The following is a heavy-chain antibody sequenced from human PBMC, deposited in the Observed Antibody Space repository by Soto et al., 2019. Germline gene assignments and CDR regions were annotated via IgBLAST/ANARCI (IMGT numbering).Heavy chain of an antibody. D-gene: IGHD3-10*01. CDR3: ARKYLPYYCSGSPYGMDV. V-gene: IGHV4-34*01. CDR2: VNHSGST. J-gene: IGHJ6*02. CDR1: GGSFSGYY. Sequence: QVQLQQWGAGLLKPSETLSLTCGVYGGSFSGYYWSWTRQPPGKGLEWIGEVNHSGSTNYNPSLKSRVTISVDTSKNQFSLKLSSVTAADTALYYCARKYLPYYCSGSPYGMDVWGQGTTVTVSS.